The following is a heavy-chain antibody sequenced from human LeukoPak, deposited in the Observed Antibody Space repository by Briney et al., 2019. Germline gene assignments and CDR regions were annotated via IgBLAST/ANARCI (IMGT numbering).Heavy chain of an antibody. J-gene: IGHJ4*02. D-gene: IGHD3-22*01. CDR1: GGTFSSYA. Sequence: GSSVKVSCKASGGTFSSYAISWVRQAPGQGLEWMGRIIPILGIANYAQKFQGRVMITADKSTSTAYMELSSLRSEDTAVYYCASARRYYYDSSGYYPLEYWGQGTLVTVSS. CDR2: IIPILGIA. V-gene: IGHV1-69*04. CDR3: ASARRYYYDSSGYYPLEY.